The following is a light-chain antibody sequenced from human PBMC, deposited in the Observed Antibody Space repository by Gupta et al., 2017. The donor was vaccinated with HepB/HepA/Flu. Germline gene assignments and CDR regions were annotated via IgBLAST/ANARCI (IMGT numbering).Light chain of an antibody. V-gene: IGKV1-33*01. CDR2: CAS. CDR3: QQYDNLLVT. Sequence: DLHMPQSPSSLSASVGDRVTLTCQASQDIRNYLNWYQQRPGQAPKLLIYCASNLESGVPARFSGSGSGTDFTLTISSLQAEDIATYYCQQYDNLLVTFGRGTKLEI. CDR1: QDIRNY. J-gene: IGKJ4*01.